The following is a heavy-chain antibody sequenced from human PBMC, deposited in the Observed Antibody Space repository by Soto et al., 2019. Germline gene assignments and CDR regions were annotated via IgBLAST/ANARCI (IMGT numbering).Heavy chain of an antibody. CDR2: IYWDDDK. V-gene: IGHV2-5*02. Sequence: QITLKESGPTLVKPTQALALTCTFSGFSLSTTGVGVGWIRQPPGKALEWLGVIYWDDDKRYRPSLKSRLSTPKDPSRSQVVLTMTKMDPVDTPTYYWAHRGGVYIWDAAPFASGGKGPLVTVSS. CDR3: AHRGGVYIWDAAPFAS. CDR1: GFSLSTTGVG. J-gene: IGHJ4*02. D-gene: IGHD3-16*01.